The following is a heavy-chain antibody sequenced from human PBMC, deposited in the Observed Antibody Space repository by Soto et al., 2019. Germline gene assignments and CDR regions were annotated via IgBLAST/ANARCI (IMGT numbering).Heavy chain of an antibody. V-gene: IGHV3-21*01. D-gene: IGHD6-13*01. CDR3: AIHAAAGTDYYYGMDV. Sequence: EVQLVESGGGLVKPGVSLRLSCAASGFTFSSYSMNWVRQAPGKGLEWVSSISSSSSYIYYADSVKGRFTISGDNAKNSLYRQMNSMRAEDTAVYYCAIHAAAGTDYYYGMDVWGQGTTVTVAS. CDR2: ISSSSSYI. J-gene: IGHJ6*02. CDR1: GFTFSSYS.